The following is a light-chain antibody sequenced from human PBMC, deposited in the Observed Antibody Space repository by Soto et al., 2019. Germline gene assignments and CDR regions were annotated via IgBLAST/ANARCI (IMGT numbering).Light chain of an antibody. CDR1: QSVLYSSNNKNY. CDR3: QQYYSTPWT. V-gene: IGKV4-1*01. Sequence: DIVMTQSPDSLAVSLGERATINCKSSQSVLYSSNNKNYLAWYQQKPGQPPKLLIYWASTRESVVPDRFSGSGSGTDFTLTTSSLQAEDVAVYYCQQYYSTPWTFGQGTKVEIK. J-gene: IGKJ1*01. CDR2: WAS.